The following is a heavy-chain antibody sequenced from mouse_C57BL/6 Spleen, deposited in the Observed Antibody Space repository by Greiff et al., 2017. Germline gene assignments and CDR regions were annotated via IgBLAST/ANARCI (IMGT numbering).Heavy chain of an antibody. Sequence: EVKVVESGGGLVKPGGSLKLSCAASGFTFSDYGMHWVRQAPEKGLEWVAYISSGSSTIYYADTVKGRFTISRDNAKNTLFLQMTSLRSEDTAMYYCANDYDVGFAYWGQGTLVTVSA. CDR1: GFTFSDYG. D-gene: IGHD2-4*01. V-gene: IGHV5-17*01. CDR2: ISSGSSTI. J-gene: IGHJ3*01. CDR3: ANDYDVGFAY.